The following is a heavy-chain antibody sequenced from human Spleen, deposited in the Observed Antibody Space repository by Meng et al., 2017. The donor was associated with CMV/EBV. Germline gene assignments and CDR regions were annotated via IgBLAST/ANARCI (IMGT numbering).Heavy chain of an antibody. CDR3: ARAVSSSWTTYWYFDL. CDR2: IYYSGST. J-gene: IGHJ2*01. D-gene: IGHD6-13*01. CDR1: CSSSGGYY. V-gene: IGHV4-31*02. Sequence: CSSSGGYYWSWIRQQPEKGMERIGYIYYSGSTYYNSSLKSRVTISVDTYKNQFSLKLSSVTAADTAVYYWARAVSSSWTTYWYFDLWGRGTLVTISS.